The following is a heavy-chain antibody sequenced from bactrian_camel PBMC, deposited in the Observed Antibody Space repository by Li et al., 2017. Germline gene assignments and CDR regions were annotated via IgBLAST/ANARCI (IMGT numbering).Heavy chain of an antibody. J-gene: IGHJ4*01. D-gene: IGHD4*01. CDR1: GYVHPRCF. CDR2: IKSADGSA. CDR3: AEDPVVAARLCGARRLTGLRH. Sequence: DVQLVESGGGSVQPGGSLRLSCVASGYVHPRCFMSWFRQTPEKAREWVACIKSADGSAEYGDSVKGRFTIPQNKTKSKKYLQMNYLKPEDTGTYHCAEDPVVAARLCGARRLTGLRHWGQGTQVTVS. V-gene: IGHV3S35*01.